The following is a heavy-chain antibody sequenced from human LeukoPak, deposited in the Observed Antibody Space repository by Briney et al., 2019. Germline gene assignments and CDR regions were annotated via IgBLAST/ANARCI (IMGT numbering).Heavy chain of an antibody. CDR2: IYTSGST. D-gene: IGHD6-13*01. J-gene: IGHJ6*02. Sequence: SETLSLTCTVSGGSISSYYWSWIRQPAGKGLEWIGRIYTSGSTNYNLSLKSRVTMSVDTSKNQFSLKLSSVTAADTAVYYCARVNGEGSSWYDPYDYYYGMDVWGQGTTVTVSS. CDR3: ARVNGEGSSWYDPYDYYYGMDV. CDR1: GGSISSYY. V-gene: IGHV4-4*07.